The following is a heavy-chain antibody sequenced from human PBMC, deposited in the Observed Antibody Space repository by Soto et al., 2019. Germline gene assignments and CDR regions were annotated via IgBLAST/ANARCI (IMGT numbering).Heavy chain of an antibody. Sequence: PVGSLRLSCAASGFTFSSYGMHWVRQAPGKGLGWVAVISYDGSNKYYADSVKGRFTISRDNSKNTLYLQMNSLRAEDTAVYYCAKSLRNSGSNYYYYGMDVWGQGTTVTVSS. CDR3: AKSLRNSGSNYYYYGMDV. J-gene: IGHJ6*02. CDR2: ISYDGSNK. CDR1: GFTFSSYG. V-gene: IGHV3-30*18. D-gene: IGHD1-26*01.